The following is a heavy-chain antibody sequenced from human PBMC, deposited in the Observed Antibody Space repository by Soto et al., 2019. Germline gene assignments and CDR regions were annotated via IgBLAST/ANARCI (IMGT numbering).Heavy chain of an antibody. CDR2: IWYDGSNK. J-gene: IGHJ6*02. V-gene: IGHV3-33*01. D-gene: IGHD3-22*01. CDR3: ARDMPPGGYYESSGYYLRGLGYYYYDMDV. CDR1: GFTFSRYG. Sequence: QVQLVESGGGVVQPGRSLRLSCAASGFTFSRYGMHWVRQAPGKGLEWVAVIWYDGSNKYYADSVKGRFTISRDNSKNTLYLQMTSLRAEDTDVYYCARDMPPGGYYESSGYYLRGLGYYYYDMDVWGQGTTVTVSS.